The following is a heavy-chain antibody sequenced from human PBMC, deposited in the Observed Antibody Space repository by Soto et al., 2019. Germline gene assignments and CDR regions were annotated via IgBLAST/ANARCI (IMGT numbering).Heavy chain of an antibody. J-gene: IGHJ6*02. CDR3: AKDSYNWNLGHYYYGMDV. CDR2: ISWDGGST. D-gene: IGHD1-20*01. CDR1: GFTFDDYT. V-gene: IGHV3-43*01. Sequence: LRLSCAASGFTFDDYTMHWVRQAPGKGLEWVSLISWDGGSTYYADSVKGRFTISRDNSKNSLYLQMNSLRTEDTALYYCAKDSYNWNLGHYYYGMDVWGQGTTVTVSS.